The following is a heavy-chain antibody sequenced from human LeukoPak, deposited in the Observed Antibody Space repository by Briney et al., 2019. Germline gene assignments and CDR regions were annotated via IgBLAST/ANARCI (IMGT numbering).Heavy chain of an antibody. Sequence: GGSLKLSCAASGFTFSGSAIHWVRQASGKGLEWVGRIRSKANTYATAYAASVEGRFTISRDDSKNTAFLQMNALKTEDSAVYYCAASLKTYCSGGKCHSDYFYYGMDVWGQGTTITVSS. D-gene: IGHD2-15*01. J-gene: IGHJ6*02. V-gene: IGHV3-73*01. CDR3: AASLKTYCSGGKCHSDYFYYGMDV. CDR2: IRSKANTYAT. CDR1: GFTFSGSA.